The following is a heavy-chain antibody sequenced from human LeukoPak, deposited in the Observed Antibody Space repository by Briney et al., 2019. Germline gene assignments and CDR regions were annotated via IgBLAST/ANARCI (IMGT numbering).Heavy chain of an antibody. D-gene: IGHD2-21*02. CDR3: VRGSLRLPRSTPDY. V-gene: IGHV3-74*03. J-gene: IGHJ4*02. Sequence: GGSLRLSCAVSGFSFSNYWVHWVRQDPGKGLVWVSYISSDGSVTKYAASVKGRFTISRDNAVNTLYLQMNSLRVEDTAVYYCVRGSLRLPRSTPDYWGQGTLVTVSS. CDR1: GFSFSNYW. CDR2: ISSDGSVT.